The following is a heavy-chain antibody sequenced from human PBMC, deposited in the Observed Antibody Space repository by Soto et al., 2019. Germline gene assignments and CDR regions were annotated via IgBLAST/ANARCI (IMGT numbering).Heavy chain of an antibody. V-gene: IGHV4-39*01. CDR2: IFYSGNT. CDR3: AKHTDFGSGSSLLGSDNMDTDAFDI. J-gene: IGHJ3*02. D-gene: IGHD3-10*01. CDR1: GGTLSSGPYY. Sequence: SETLSLTCTVSGGTLSSGPYYWTWIRQHPGKGLEWIGSIFYSGNTYYNPSLRSRVTISVDTSKNQFSLRLTSVTAADTAVYYCAKHTDFGSGSSLLGSDNMDTDAFDIWGQGTMVTVSS.